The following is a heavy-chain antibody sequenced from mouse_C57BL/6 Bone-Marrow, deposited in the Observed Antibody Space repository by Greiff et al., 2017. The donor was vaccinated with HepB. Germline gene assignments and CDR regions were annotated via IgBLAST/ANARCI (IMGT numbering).Heavy chain of an antibody. V-gene: IGHV1-7*01. CDR1: GYTFTSYW. CDR3: ARSLYGSSYGWYFDV. CDR2: INPSSGYT. Sequence: VQLQQSGAELAKPGASVKLSCKASGYTFTSYWMHWVKQRPGQGLEWIGYINPSSGYTKYNQKFKDKATLTADKYSSTAYMKLSSLTYEDSAVYYCARSLYGSSYGWYFDVWGTGTTVTVSS. J-gene: IGHJ1*03. D-gene: IGHD1-1*01.